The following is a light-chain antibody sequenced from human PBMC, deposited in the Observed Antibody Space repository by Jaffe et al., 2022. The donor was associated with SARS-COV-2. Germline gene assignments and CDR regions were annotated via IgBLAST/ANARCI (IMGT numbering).Light chain of an antibody. J-gene: IGKJ2*01. CDR3: LQHESFPYT. CDR1: QDIGNY. CDR2: DSS. V-gene: IGKV1-33*01. Sequence: DIQMTQSPSSLSVSIGDRVTITCQATQDIGNYLDWFQQKPGKAPKLLIYDSSKLITGVPSRFSGGGSGTDFTFTIGSLQPEDIATYYCLQHESFPYTFGQGTKLEIK.